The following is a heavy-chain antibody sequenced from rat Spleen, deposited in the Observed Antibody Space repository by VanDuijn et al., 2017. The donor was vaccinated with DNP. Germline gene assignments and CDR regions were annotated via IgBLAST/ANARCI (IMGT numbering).Heavy chain of an antibody. CDR3: ARWPGYNPPYAMVA. CDR1: GYSITSSYR. CDR2: VNSAGTT. D-gene: IGHD1-4*01. J-gene: IGHJ4*01. V-gene: IGHV3-3*01. Sequence: EVQLQESGPGLVKTSQSLSLTCSVTGYSITSSYRWNWIRKFPGNKLEWMGSVNSAGTTNYNLSLKSRISITRDTSKNQLFLQVNSVTTADTALYSCARWPGYNPPYAMVAWGKGTSVTVSS.